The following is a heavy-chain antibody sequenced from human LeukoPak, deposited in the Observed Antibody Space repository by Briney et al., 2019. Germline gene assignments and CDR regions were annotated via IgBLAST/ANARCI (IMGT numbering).Heavy chain of an antibody. Sequence: GESLQISCKGSGYSFTSYWIGWVRQMPGKGLEWMGIIYPGDSDTRYSPSFQGQVTISADKSISTAYLQWSSLKASDTAMYYCARSYYDILTGSSPTGYGMDVWGQGTTVTVSS. CDR1: GYSFTSYW. CDR2: IYPGDSDT. CDR3: ARSYYDILTGSSPTGYGMDV. D-gene: IGHD3-9*01. J-gene: IGHJ6*02. V-gene: IGHV5-51*01.